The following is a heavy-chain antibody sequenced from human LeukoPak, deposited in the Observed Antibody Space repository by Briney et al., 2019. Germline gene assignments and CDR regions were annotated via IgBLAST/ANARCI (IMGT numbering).Heavy chain of an antibody. J-gene: IGHJ6*03. CDR2: IHYTGSP. D-gene: IGHD2-2*01. V-gene: IGHV4-59*01. Sequence: SETLSLTCSVPGSSISSFYWSWIRHSPGRGLEWIGYIHYTGSPHYNPSLRGRVTISLDRSQNQFPLNLTSVTAADTALYYCAREMILPVTRYHFYYMDVWGRGTAVTVSS. CDR1: GSSISSFY. CDR3: AREMILPVTRYHFYYMDV.